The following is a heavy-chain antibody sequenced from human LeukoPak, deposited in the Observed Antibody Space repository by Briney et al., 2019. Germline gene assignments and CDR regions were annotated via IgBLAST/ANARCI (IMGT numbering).Heavy chain of an antibody. V-gene: IGHV4-39*01. CDR2: IYYSGST. CDR3: AQLSGYTYSGYGPTYYYYYYMDV. CDR1: GGSISSSSYY. D-gene: IGHD5-12*01. Sequence: SETLSLTCTLSGGSISSSSYYWGWIRQPPGKGLEWIASIYYSGSTYYNPSLKSRVTISVDTSKNQFSLKLSSVTAADTAVYYCAQLSGYTYSGYGPTYYYYYYMDVWGKGTTVTVSS. J-gene: IGHJ6*03.